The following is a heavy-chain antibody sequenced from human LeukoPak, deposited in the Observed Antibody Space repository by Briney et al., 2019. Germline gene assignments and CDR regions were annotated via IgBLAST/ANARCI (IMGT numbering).Heavy chain of an antibody. D-gene: IGHD5-12*01. CDR2: IKSKTDGVTT. CDR1: GFXFKDAW. CDR3: TRIRGYSAYDFNY. V-gene: IGHV3-15*01. J-gene: IGHJ4*02. Sequence: GGSLRLSCAASGFXFKDAWISWVREAPGKGLEWVGRIKSKTDGVTTDYAAPVKGRFTISRDDSKNTLYLQLNSLKTEDTALYYCTRIRGYSAYDFNYWGQGTLVTVSS.